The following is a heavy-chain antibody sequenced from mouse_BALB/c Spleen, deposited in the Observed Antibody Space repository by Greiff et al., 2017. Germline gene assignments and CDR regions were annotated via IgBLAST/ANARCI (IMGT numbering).Heavy chain of an antibody. CDR2: ISSGGSYT. CDR1: GFTFSSYA. J-gene: IGHJ1*01. CDR3: ARDGYENWYFDV. Sequence: EVQVVESGVGLVKPGGSLKLSCAASGFTFSSYAMSWVRQTPEKRLEWVATISSGGSYTYYPDSVKGRFTISRDNAKNTLYLQMSSLRSEDTAMYYCARDGYENWYFDVWGAGTTVTVSS. D-gene: IGHD2-2*01. V-gene: IGHV5-9-3*01.